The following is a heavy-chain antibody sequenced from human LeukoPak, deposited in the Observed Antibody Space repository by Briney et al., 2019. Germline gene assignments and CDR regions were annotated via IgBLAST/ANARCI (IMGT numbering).Heavy chain of an antibody. Sequence: GGSLRLSCVVSGFTFSSYAMSWVRQAPGKGLEWVSAITRSGGSTYYADSVKGRFTISRDNAKNSLYLQMNSLRAEDTAVYYCARDRSSYYDILTGYHTKQYYYGMDVWGQGTTVTVSS. CDR2: ITRSGGST. J-gene: IGHJ6*02. CDR1: GFTFSSYA. V-gene: IGHV3-23*01. CDR3: ARDRSSYYDILTGYHTKQYYYGMDV. D-gene: IGHD3-9*01.